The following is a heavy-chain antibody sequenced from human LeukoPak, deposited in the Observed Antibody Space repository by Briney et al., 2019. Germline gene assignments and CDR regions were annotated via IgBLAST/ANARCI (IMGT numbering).Heavy chain of an antibody. V-gene: IGHV3-30*18. D-gene: IGHD6-19*01. CDR2: ISYDGSNK. CDR3: AKKGGSSGWYEDYFDY. J-gene: IGHJ4*02. Sequence: PGGSLRLSCAASGFTFSSYGMHWVRQAPGKGLEWVAVISYDGSNKYYADSVKGRFTISRDNSKNTLYLQMNSLRAEDTAVYYCAKKGGSSGWYEDYFDYWGQGTLVTVSS. CDR1: GFTFSSYG.